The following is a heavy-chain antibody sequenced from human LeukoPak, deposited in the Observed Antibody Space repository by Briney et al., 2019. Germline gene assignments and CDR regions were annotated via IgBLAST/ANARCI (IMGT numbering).Heavy chain of an antibody. CDR2: ISSSGSTI. CDR1: GFIFSAYE. V-gene: IGHV3-48*03. Sequence: GGSLRLSCAASGFIFSAYEMNWVRQAPGKGLEWVSYISSSGSTIYYADSVKARFTISRDNAKKSLYLQMNSLRAEDTAVYYCARVYSSGWSYWGQGTLVTVSS. D-gene: IGHD6-19*01. CDR3: ARVYSSGWSY. J-gene: IGHJ4*02.